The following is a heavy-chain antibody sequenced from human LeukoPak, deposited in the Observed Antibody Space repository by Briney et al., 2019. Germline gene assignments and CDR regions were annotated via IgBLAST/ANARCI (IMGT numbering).Heavy chain of an antibody. V-gene: IGHV3-23*01. D-gene: IGHD3-22*01. CDR3: AKAPHYYDSSYFDY. CDR2: ISGSGGST. J-gene: IGHJ4*02. Sequence: GGSLRLSCAASGLTFSSYAMSWVGRAPGKGLEWVSAISGSGGSTYYADSVKGRFTISRDNSKNTLYLQMNSLRAEDTAVYYCAKAPHYYDSSYFDYWGQGTLVTVSS. CDR1: GLTFSSYA.